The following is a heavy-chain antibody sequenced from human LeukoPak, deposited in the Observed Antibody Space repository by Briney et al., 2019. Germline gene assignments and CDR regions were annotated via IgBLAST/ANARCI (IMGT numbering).Heavy chain of an antibody. V-gene: IGHV3-64D*06. J-gene: IGHJ3*02. CDR3: VKDKKGHWLNNDAFDI. Sequence: GGSLRLSCSASGFTLSNYAMHWVRQAPGKGLEYGSATNTNGGSTYYADSVKGRFTISRDNSKNTLYLQMSSLRADDTAVYFCVKDKKGHWLNNDAFDIWGQGTVVTVSS. D-gene: IGHD6-19*01. CDR1: GFTLSNYA. CDR2: TNTNGGST.